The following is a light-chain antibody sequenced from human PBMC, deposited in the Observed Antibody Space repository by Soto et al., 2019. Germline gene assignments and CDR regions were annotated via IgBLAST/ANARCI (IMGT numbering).Light chain of an antibody. CDR3: QQYVTSLYT. CDR1: TSICSSY. Sequence: EIVGTQSPGTLSLSPGERATLAGSASTSICSSYLAWYQQKPGQAPRLLIYGASSRDTGIPDRFSGSGSGTDFTLTISRLEPEDFAVYYCQQYVTSLYTFGQGTKLEIK. V-gene: IGKV3-20*01. CDR2: GAS. J-gene: IGKJ2*01.